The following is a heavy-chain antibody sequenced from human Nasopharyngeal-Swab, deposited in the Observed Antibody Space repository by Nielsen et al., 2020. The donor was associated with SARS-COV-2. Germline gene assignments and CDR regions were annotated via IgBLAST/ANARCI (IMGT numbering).Heavy chain of an antibody. D-gene: IGHD3-22*01. J-gene: IGHJ4*02. V-gene: IGHV3-23*01. CDR3: AKAARITMIGVYDY. CDR2: ISGSGGST. Sequence: WIRQPPGTGLEWVSAISGSGGSTYYADSVKGRFTISRDNSKNTLYLQMNSLRAEDTAVYYCAKAARITMIGVYDYWGQGTLVTVSS.